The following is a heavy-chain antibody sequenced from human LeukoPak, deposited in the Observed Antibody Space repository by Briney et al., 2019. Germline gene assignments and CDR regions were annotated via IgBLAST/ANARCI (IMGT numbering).Heavy chain of an antibody. CDR1: GFTFSSYW. J-gene: IGHJ4*02. CDR2: IKQDGSEK. Sequence: GGALRLSCAASGFTFSSYWMSWVRQAPGKGLEWVANIKQDGSEKCYVDSVKGRFTVSRDNAKNTLYLQVNNLRAEDTAVYYCARGPNSNWSGLDFWGQGTLLTVSS. D-gene: IGHD6-6*01. V-gene: IGHV3-7*01. CDR3: ARGPNSNWSGLDF.